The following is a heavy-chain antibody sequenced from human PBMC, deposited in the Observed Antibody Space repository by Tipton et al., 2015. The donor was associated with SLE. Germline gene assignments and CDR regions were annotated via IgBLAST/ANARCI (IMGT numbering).Heavy chain of an antibody. CDR3: ARGSSLAAFDI. Sequence: TLSLTCAVYGGSFSGYCWSWIRQPPGKGLEWIGEINHSGSTNYNPSLKSRVTISVDTSKNQFSLKLSSVTAADTAVYYCARGSSLAAFDIWGQGTMVTVSS. CDR2: INHSGST. J-gene: IGHJ3*02. CDR1: GGSFSGYC. V-gene: IGHV4-34*01.